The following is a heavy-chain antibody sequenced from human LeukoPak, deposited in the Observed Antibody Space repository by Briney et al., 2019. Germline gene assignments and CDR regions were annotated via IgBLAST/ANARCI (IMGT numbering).Heavy chain of an antibody. CDR3: ARDVGGYYEKYFQH. CDR2: ISSSSSYI. V-gene: IGHV3-21*01. D-gene: IGHD3-22*01. CDR1: GFTFSSYG. J-gene: IGHJ1*01. Sequence: GGSLRLSCAASGFTFSSYGMHWVRQAPGKGLEWVSSISSSSSYIYYADSVKGRFTISRDNAKNSLYLQMNSLRAEDTAVYYCARDVGGYYEKYFQHWGQGTLVTVSS.